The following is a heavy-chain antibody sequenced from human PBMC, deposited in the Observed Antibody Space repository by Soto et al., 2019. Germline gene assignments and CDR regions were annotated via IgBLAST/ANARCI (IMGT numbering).Heavy chain of an antibody. J-gene: IGHJ4*03. Sequence: VSCKVSWSSFSCYFMHWVRQAPGQGLEWMGWINRNSGGRNFAQNFQCRVTLTRDTSISTAYLELSGMTSDDKPFYYCGTRTHPLRPGGPSRCYCY. D-gene: IGHD2-15*01. CDR3: GTRTHPLRPGGPSRCYCY. CDR2: INRNSGGR. CDR1: WSSFSCYF. V-gene: IGHV1-2*02.